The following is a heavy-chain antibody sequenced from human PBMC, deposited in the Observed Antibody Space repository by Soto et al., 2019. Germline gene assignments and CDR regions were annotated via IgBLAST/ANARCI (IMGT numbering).Heavy chain of an antibody. CDR2: IYYSGST. V-gene: IGHV4-59*01. J-gene: IGHJ3*01. CDR1: GGSISSYY. CDR3: ARAWGYAFDF. D-gene: IGHD7-27*01. Sequence: SETLSLTCTVSGGSISSYYWSWIRQPPGKGLEWIGYIYYSGSTNYNPSLKSRVTISVDTSKNQFSLKLSSVTAADTAVYYCARAWGYAFDFWGQGTMVTVSS.